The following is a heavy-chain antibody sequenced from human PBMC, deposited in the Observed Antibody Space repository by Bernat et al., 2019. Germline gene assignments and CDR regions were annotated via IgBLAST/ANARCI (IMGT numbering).Heavy chain of an antibody. Sequence: EVQLVESGGDLVKPGGSLRLSCATSAFTFSNAWMSWVRQAPGKGLEWVGLIRSKADGGTTDYGAPVKGRFAISRDDSKSTLYLQMTGLRTEDTAVYYCTTAPGVKGGYSGYDIDYWGQGTLVTVSS. CDR3: TTAPGVKGGYSGYDIDY. J-gene: IGHJ4*02. V-gene: IGHV3-15*01. D-gene: IGHD5-12*01. CDR2: IRSKADGGTT. CDR1: AFTFSNAW.